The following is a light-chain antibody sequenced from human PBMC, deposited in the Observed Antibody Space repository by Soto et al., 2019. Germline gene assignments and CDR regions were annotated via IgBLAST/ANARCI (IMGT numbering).Light chain of an antibody. CDR3: HQYGDSPFT. CDR1: QSVSSNS. Sequence: EIVLTQSPGTLSLSPGERAALSCRVSQSVSSNSLAWYQQKPGQAPRFLIYGASHRATGIPDRFSGSGSGTDFTLTISRLEPEDFAVYYCHQYGDSPFTFGPGTKVHIK. CDR2: GAS. V-gene: IGKV3-20*01. J-gene: IGKJ3*01.